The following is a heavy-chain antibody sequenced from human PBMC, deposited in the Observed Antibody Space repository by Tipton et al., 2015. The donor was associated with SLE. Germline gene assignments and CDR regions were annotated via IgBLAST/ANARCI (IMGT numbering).Heavy chain of an antibody. V-gene: IGHV4-59*04. CDR2: IYYRGTA. CDR1: GVSISTYY. Sequence: TLSLTCSVSGVSISTYYWSGIRQSPGKGLEWIGYIYYRGTAYYNPSLRSRVTVSVDTSKNQFSLRLNSVTAVDTAVYYCARTFYDGGDAFDVWGQGTKVSVSS. D-gene: IGHD5/OR15-5a*01. CDR3: ARTFYDGGDAFDV. J-gene: IGHJ3*01.